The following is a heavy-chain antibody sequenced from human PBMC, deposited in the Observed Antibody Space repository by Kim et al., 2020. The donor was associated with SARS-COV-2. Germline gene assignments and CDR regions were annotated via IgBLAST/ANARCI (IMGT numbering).Heavy chain of an antibody. J-gene: IGHJ6*02. CDR2: IYYSGST. D-gene: IGHD6-6*01. Sequence: SETLSLTCTVSGGSISSSSYYWGWIRQPPGKGLEWIGSIYYSGSTYYNPSLESRVTISVDTSKNQFSLKLSSVTAADTAVYYCAREAYSGSSGYYYYYGMDVWGQGTTVTVSS. CDR1: GGSISSSSYY. CDR3: AREAYSGSSGYYYYYGMDV. V-gene: IGHV4-39*07.